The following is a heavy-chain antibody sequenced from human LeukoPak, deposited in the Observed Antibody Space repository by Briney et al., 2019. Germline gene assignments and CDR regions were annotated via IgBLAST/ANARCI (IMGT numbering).Heavy chain of an antibody. CDR3: ARGVHTGYSSGWRKNYYYYYMDV. J-gene: IGHJ6*03. CDR2: IYHSGST. Sequence: PSETLSLTCTVSGYSISSGYYWGWIRQPPGKGLEWIGSIYHSGSTYYNPSLKSRVTISVDTSKNQFSLKLSSVTAADTAVYYCARGVHTGYSSGWRKNYYYYYMDVWGKGTTVTVSS. V-gene: IGHV4-38-2*02. CDR1: GYSISSGYY. D-gene: IGHD6-19*01.